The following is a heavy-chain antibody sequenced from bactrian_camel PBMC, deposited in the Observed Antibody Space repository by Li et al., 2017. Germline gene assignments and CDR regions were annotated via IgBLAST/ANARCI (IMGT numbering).Heavy chain of an antibody. J-gene: IGHJ4*01. CDR2: IGVYESP. Sequence: HVQLVESGGGLVQPGGSLRLSCAVSGNTDSGYCMAWFRQVPGKEREGVAAIGVYESPSYATSVVGRFTISQDNAKGTVYLQMNDLKPEDTGMYYCMAATRPKWGERCPILASKNAWGQGTQVTVS. CDR1: GNTDSGYC. D-gene: IGHD5*01. V-gene: IGHV3S53*01. CDR3: MAATRPKWGERCPILASKNA.